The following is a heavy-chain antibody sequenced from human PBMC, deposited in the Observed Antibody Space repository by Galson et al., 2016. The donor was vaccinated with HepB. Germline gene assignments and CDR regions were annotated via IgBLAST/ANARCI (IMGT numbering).Heavy chain of an antibody. CDR2: IHTSGGT. Sequence: TLSLTCTVSGDSIRGPGYYWTWIRQPAGKGLEWIGRIHTSGGTDYNPSLAGRVTISADTYKSQFSLRLTSVTAADTAFYYCARERTGITGFDYWGQGTPVTVSS. V-gene: IGHV4-61*02. CDR1: GDSIRGPGYY. D-gene: IGHD1-7*01. CDR3: ARERTGITGFDY. J-gene: IGHJ4*02.